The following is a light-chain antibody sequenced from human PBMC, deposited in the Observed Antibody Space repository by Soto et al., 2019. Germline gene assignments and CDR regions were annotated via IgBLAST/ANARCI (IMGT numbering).Light chain of an antibody. CDR3: QQYNTWPRT. Sequence: EIVLTQSPGTVSLSPGERATLSCRASQGINDYVAWFQQKPGQAPRLLIYGASTRATAIPARFSGSGSGTEFTLSISSLQSEDFAVYYCQQYNTWPRTFGQGTKVDIK. V-gene: IGKV3-15*01. CDR2: GAS. J-gene: IGKJ1*01. CDR1: QGINDY.